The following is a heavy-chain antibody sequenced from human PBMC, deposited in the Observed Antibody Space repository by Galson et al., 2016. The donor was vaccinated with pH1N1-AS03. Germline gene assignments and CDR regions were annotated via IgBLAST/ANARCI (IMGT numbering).Heavy chain of an antibody. CDR3: AMPDSSAL. CDR2: ISWNSLNT. D-gene: IGHD3-22*01. V-gene: IGHV3-9*01. CDR1: GFTFGDYG. J-gene: IGHJ4*02. Sequence: SLRLSCAASGFTFGDYGMHWVRQAPGKGLEWVSSISWNSLNTGYADSVKGRFTISRDNAKNSLYLLMNSLRAEDTALYYCAMPDSSALWGQGTLVTVSS.